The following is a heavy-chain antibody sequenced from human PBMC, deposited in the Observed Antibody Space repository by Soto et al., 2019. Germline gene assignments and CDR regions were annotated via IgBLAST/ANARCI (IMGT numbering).Heavy chain of an antibody. V-gene: IGHV4-39*01. J-gene: IGHJ5*02. CDR3: ARHSDCSGGSCYSEYFAVGNWFDP. CDR2: IYYSGST. D-gene: IGHD2-15*01. Sequence: QLQLQESGPGLVKPSETLSLTCTVSGGSISSGRYYWGWVRQPPGKGLEGGGGIYYSGSTYSNPSLKSRVTIFVDTSKNQFSLRLSSVTAADTAVYYCARHSDCSGGSCYSEYFAVGNWFDPWGQGTLVTVSS. CDR1: GGSISSGRYY.